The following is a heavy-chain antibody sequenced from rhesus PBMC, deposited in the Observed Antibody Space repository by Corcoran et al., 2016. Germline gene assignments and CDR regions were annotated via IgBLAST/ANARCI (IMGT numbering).Heavy chain of an antibody. Sequence: EVHLVESGGGLAKPGGFLRLCCAAYGFTYSSYWMNGVGQAAGKGLEWVSAINGGGGSPYPADSVKGRFTISRDDYKNTLYMQMSSLQAQDTAVYYCASGKYSSEVDYWGQGVLVTVSS. V-gene: IGHV3S25*01. J-gene: IGHJ4*01. CDR1: GFTYSSYW. D-gene: IGHD6-31*01. CDR2: INGGGGSP. CDR3: ASGKYSSEVDY.